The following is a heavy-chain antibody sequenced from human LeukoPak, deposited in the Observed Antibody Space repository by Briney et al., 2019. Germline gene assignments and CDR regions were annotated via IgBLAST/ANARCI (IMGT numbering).Heavy chain of an antibody. V-gene: IGHV4-59*01. D-gene: IGHD2-2*01. J-gene: IGHJ6*02. CDR2: IYYSGST. Sequence: ASETLSLTCTVSGGSISSYYWSWIRQPPGKGLEWIGYIYYSGSTNYNPSLKSRVTISVDTSKNQFSLKLSSVTAADTAVYYCARDRSYCSSTSCYGGGSYYYGMDVWGQGTTVTASS. CDR1: GGSISSYY. CDR3: ARDRSYCSSTSCYGGGSYYYGMDV.